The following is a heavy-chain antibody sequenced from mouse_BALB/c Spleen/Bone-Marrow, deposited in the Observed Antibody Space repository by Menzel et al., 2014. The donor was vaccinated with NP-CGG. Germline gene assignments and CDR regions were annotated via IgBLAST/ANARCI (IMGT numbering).Heavy chain of an antibody. D-gene: IGHD2-3*01. V-gene: IGHV1-69*02. J-gene: IGHJ1*01. Sequence: QVQLQQSGAELVKPGAPVKLSCKASGYTFTSYWMNWVKQRPGRGLEWIGRIDPSGSETHYNQKFKGKATLTVDTSSSTAYIQLSSLTSEDSAVYYCARSHGYCPYWYFDVWGAGTTVTVSS. CDR3: ARSHGYCPYWYFDV. CDR1: GYTFTSYW. CDR2: IDPSGSET.